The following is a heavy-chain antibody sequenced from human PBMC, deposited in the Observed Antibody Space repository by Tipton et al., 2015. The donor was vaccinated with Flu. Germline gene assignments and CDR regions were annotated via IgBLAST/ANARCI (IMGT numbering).Heavy chain of an antibody. V-gene: IGHV3-30*04. CDR3: ARDAGYSVNWQPGGY. Sequence: SLRLSCAASGFVFSTHAMHWVRLAPGKGLEWVAVISKDGSAKYYAESVQGRFTISRDNSRITLYLQLSSLRPEDTSMFYCARDAGYSVNWQPGGYWGQEMLVTVSS. CDR2: ISKDGSAK. J-gene: IGHJ4*02. D-gene: IGHD5-24*01. CDR1: GFVFSTHA.